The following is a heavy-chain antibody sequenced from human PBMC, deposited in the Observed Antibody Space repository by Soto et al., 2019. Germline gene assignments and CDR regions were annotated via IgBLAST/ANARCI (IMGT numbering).Heavy chain of an antibody. J-gene: IGHJ4*02. CDR1: GYIFNSVG. D-gene: IGHD1-20*01. CDR3: ASDLNWNNVLGFDS. V-gene: IGHV1-18*04. CDR2: VSTYSEHT. Sequence: QLVQSGDEVKKPGASVKVSCRASGYIFNSVGISWLRLFPGQGLEWMGWVSTYSEHTKSVQKFQDRVTLTADTATSTVHMELRSLRSADTAVYYYASDLNWNNVLGFDSWGQGNLVTVSS.